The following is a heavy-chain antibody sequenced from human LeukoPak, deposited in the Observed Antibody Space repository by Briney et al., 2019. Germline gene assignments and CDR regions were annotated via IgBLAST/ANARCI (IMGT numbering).Heavy chain of an antibody. CDR2: IYYSGTT. V-gene: IGHV4-39*01. CDR1: GGTINSNSHH. D-gene: IGHD3-9*01. CDR3: ARRGDILTDYAFDY. J-gene: IGHJ4*02. Sequence: SGTLSLTCSVSGGTINSNSHHWDWIRQAPGKGLEWIGNIYYSGTTSYNPFLNSRVTISIDTSKNQSSLRLSSVTAADTAVYYCARRGDILTDYAFDYWGQGTLVTVSS.